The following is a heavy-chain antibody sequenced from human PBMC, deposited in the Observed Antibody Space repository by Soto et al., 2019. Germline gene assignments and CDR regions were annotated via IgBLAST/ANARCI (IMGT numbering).Heavy chain of an antibody. CDR1: GFTFSSYG. CDR3: ARDRYNWNSDLFDY. J-gene: IGHJ4*02. CDR2: IWYDGSNK. Sequence: GSLRLSCAASGFTFSSYGMHWVRQAPGKGLEWVAVIWYDGSNKYYADSVKGRFTISRDNSKNTLYLQMNSLRAEDTAVYYCARDRYNWNSDLFDYWGQGTLVTVSS. V-gene: IGHV3-33*01. D-gene: IGHD1-7*01.